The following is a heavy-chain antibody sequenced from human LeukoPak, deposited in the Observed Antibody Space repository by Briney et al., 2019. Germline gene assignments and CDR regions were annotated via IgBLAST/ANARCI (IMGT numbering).Heavy chain of an antibody. CDR3: ARADPGSGLY. Sequence: PSETLSLTCTVSGYSISSGYYWGWIRQPPGKGLEWIGSIYHSGSTNYNPSLKSRVTISVDKSKNQFSLKLSSVTAADTAVYYCARADPGSGLYWGQGTLVTVSS. J-gene: IGHJ4*02. D-gene: IGHD6-19*01. V-gene: IGHV4-38-2*02. CDR1: GYSISSGYY. CDR2: IYHSGST.